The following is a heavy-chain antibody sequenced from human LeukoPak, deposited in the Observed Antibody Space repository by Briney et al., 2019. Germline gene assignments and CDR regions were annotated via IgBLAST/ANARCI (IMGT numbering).Heavy chain of an antibody. CDR1: GFTFSSYA. D-gene: IGHD3-22*01. CDR3: AKGDHYDSSGYYHNWFDP. CDR2: ISGSGDIT. Sequence: GGSLRLSCAASGFTFSSYAMSWVRQAPGKGLEWVSAISGSGDITYYADSVKGRFTISRDNSKNTLYLQINSLGVEDTAVYYCAKGDHYDSSGYYHNWFDPWGQGTLVIVSS. J-gene: IGHJ5*02. V-gene: IGHV3-23*01.